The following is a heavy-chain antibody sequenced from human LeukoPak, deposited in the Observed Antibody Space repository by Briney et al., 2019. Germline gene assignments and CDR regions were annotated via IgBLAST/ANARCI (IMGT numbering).Heavy chain of an antibody. CDR2: ISRNSGNI. CDR3: AKESNWYFDL. CDR1: GFTFDNYV. V-gene: IGHV3-9*01. Sequence: GGSLRLSCAASGFTFDNYVIHWVRQAPGKGLEWVSGISRNSGNIGYADSVKGRFTISRDNAKNSLYLQMNSLRAEDTALYYCAKESNWYFDLWGRGTLVTVSS. J-gene: IGHJ2*01.